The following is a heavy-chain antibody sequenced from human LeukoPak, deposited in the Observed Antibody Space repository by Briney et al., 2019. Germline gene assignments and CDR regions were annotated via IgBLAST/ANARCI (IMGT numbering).Heavy chain of an antibody. CDR1: GGSISSGGYS. CDR3: ARCGGDCYLEAFDI. D-gene: IGHD2-21*02. V-gene: IGHV4-30-2*01. Sequence: SETLSLTCAVSGGSISSGGYSWSWIRQPPGKGLEWIGYIYHSGSTYYNPSLKSRVTISVDRSKNQFSLKLSSVTAADTAVYYRARCGGDCYLEAFDIWGQGTMVTVSS. J-gene: IGHJ3*02. CDR2: IYHSGST.